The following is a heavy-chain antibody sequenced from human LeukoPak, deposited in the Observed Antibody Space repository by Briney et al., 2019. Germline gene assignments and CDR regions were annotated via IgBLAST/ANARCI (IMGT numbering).Heavy chain of an antibody. CDR1: EFSVSDNY. CDR3: ASLNYDSTGYHGPVDY. V-gene: IGHV3-66*01. D-gene: IGHD3-22*01. CDR2: LYIDGST. Sequence: GGSLTLSCTASEFSVSDNYMSWVRQAPAKGLEWVSTLYIDGSTYYADAVKGRFTTSRDNFKNTLYLQMNRLRDEDTAVYYCASLNYDSTGYHGPVDYWGQGTLVTVSS. J-gene: IGHJ4*02.